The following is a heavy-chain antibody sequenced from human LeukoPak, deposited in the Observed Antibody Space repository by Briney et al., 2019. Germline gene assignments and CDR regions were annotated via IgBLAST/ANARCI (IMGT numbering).Heavy chain of an antibody. J-gene: IGHJ6*02. Sequence: SETLSLTCAVYGGSFSGYYWSWIRQPPGKELEWIGEINHSGSTNYNPYLKSRVTISVDTSKNQFSLKLNSVTAADTAVYYCARAQWLENYYYYGMDVWGQGTTVTVSS. D-gene: IGHD6-19*01. CDR1: GGSFSGYY. CDR3: ARAQWLENYYYYGMDV. CDR2: INHSGST. V-gene: IGHV4-34*01.